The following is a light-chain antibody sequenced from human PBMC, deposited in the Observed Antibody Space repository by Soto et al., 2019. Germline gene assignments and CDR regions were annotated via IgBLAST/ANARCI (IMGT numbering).Light chain of an antibody. CDR3: SSFASNNNLV. CDR1: SSDVGGYNY. CDR2: EVS. Sequence: QSALTQPPSASGSPGQSVTISCTGTSSDVGGYNYVYWYQQHPGKAPKLMISEVSKRPSGVPDRFSGSKSGNTASLTVSGLQAEDEADYYCSSFASNNNLVFGGGTKLTVL. J-gene: IGLJ2*01. V-gene: IGLV2-8*01.